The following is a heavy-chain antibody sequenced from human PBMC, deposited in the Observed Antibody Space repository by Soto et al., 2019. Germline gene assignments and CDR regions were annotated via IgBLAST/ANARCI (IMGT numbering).Heavy chain of an antibody. V-gene: IGHV3-30*18. Sequence: GGSLRLAWAGSVFTFKWFGMNWVRQAPGKGLEWVARISNDGSNEYYVDSVKGRFTISRDNSKNTLYLQMDSLRAEDTAVYYCAKGEVRGIIPSYFDYWGLGTLVTVSS. CDR1: VFTFKWFG. CDR2: ISNDGSNE. J-gene: IGHJ4*02. D-gene: IGHD3-10*01. CDR3: AKGEVRGIIPSYFDY.